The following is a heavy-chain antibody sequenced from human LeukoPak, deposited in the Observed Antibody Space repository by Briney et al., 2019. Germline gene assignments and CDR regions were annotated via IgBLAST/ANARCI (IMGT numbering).Heavy chain of an antibody. J-gene: IGHJ3*02. Sequence: PGGSLRLSCAASGFTFSSYAMSWVRQAPGKGLEWVSAISGSGGSTYYADSVKGRFTISRDNSKNTPYLQMNSLRAEDTAVYYCAKDEGELLWFGEPLHAFDIWGQGTMVTVSS. V-gene: IGHV3-23*01. CDR1: GFTFSSYA. CDR3: AKDEGELLWFGEPLHAFDI. D-gene: IGHD3-10*01. CDR2: ISGSGGST.